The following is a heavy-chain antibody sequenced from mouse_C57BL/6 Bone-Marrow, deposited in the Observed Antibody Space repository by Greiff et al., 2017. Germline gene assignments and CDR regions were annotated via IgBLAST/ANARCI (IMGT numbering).Heavy chain of an antibody. Sequence: DVQLQESEGGLVQPGSSMKLSCTASGFTFSDYYMAWVRQVPEKGLEWVANINYDGSSTYYLDSLKSRFIISRDNAKNILYLQMSSLKSEDTATYYCARERQLRPLGYAMDYWGQGTSVTVSS. V-gene: IGHV5-16*01. CDR2: INYDGSST. CDR1: GFTFSDYY. CDR3: ARERQLRPLGYAMDY. J-gene: IGHJ4*01. D-gene: IGHD3-2*02.